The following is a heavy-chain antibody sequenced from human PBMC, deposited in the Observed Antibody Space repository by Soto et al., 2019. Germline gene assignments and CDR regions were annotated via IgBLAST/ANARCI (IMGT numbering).Heavy chain of an antibody. CDR1: GGSISSGDYY. J-gene: IGHJ6*02. CDR3: ARETTSAAGTNYYGMDV. CDR2: IYYSGST. D-gene: IGHD6-13*01. Sequence: PSETLSLTCTVSGGSISSGDYYWSWIRQPPGKGLEWIGYIYYSGSTYYNPSLKSRVTISVDTSKNQFSLKLSSVTAADTAVYYRARETTSAAGTNYYGMDVWGQGTTVTVSS. V-gene: IGHV4-30-4*01.